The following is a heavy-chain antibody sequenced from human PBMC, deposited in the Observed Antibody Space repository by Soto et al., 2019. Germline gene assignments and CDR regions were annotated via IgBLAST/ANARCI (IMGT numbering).Heavy chain of an antibody. Sequence: PSETLSLTCAVSGDSINNNYYWGWIRKPPGKGLEWIASIYNSVSTHYNPSLRSRVTISIDTSKNQFSLKMSSVTAADTAVYYCARNSSGWSFDSWGQGTRVTVS. CDR1: GDSINNNYY. V-gene: IGHV4-38-2*01. CDR3: ARNSSGWSFDS. J-gene: IGHJ4*02. CDR2: IYNSVST. D-gene: IGHD6-19*01.